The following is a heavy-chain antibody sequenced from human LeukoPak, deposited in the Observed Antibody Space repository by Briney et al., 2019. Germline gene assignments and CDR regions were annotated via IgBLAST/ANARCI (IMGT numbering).Heavy chain of an antibody. CDR1: GFTFSSYW. CDR2: IKHDGSEK. J-gene: IGHJ4*02. D-gene: IGHD6-19*01. V-gene: IGHV3-7*05. CDR3: ARPVAGTSFDY. Sequence: GGSLRLSCAASGFTFSSYWMSWVRQAPGKWLEWVANIKHDGSEKYYVDSVKGRFTISRDNAKNSLYLQMNSLRVEDTAVYYCARPVAGTSFDYWGQGTLVTVSS.